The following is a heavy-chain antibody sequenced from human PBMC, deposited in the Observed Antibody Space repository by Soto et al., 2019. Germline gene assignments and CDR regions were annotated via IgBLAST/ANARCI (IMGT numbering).Heavy chain of an antibody. CDR3: AGGTGIVVDGVDY. Sequence: PSETLSLTCAVYGGSFSAYYWSWIRQPPGKGLEWIGEINHSGSANSNPSLKSRVTMSVDTSKNQLSLNLSSVTAADTAAYYCAGGTGIVVDGVDYCGQGPLVTVSS. CDR2: INHSGSA. J-gene: IGHJ4*02. V-gene: IGHV4-34*01. D-gene: IGHD6-19*01. CDR1: GGSFSAYY.